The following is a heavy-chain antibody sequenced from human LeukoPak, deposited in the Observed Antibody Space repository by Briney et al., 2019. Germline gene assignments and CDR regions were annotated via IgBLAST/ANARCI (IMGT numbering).Heavy chain of an antibody. V-gene: IGHV3-53*01. J-gene: IGHJ4*02. D-gene: IGHD2-15*01. CDR1: GFTFSDYY. Sequence: GGSLRLSCAASGFTFSDYYMSWIRQAPGKGLEWVSLIYSGGSTYYADSVKGRFTISRDNSKNTLYLQMNSLRAEDTAVYYCARDWHCSGGSCSSDYWGQGTLVTVSS. CDR3: ARDWHCSGGSCSSDY. CDR2: IYSGGST.